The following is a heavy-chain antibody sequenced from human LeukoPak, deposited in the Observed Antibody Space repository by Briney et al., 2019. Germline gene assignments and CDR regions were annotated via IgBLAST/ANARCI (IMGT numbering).Heavy chain of an antibody. CDR3: ARKVPAAIGKYNWFDP. Sequence: PSETLSLACTVSGYSISSGYYWGWIRQPPGKGLEWIGSIYHSGSTYYNPSLKSRVTISVDTSKNQFSLKLSSVTAADTAVYYCARKVPAAIGKYNWFDPWGQGTLVTVSS. V-gene: IGHV4-38-2*02. CDR2: IYHSGST. D-gene: IGHD2-2*02. CDR1: GYSISSGYY. J-gene: IGHJ5*02.